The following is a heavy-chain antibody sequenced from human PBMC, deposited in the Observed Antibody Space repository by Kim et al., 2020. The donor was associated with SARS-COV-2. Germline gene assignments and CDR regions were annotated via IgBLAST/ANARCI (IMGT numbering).Heavy chain of an antibody. CDR1: GFTFSSYG. Sequence: GGSLRLSCAASGFTFSSYGMHWVRQAPGKGLEWVAVISYDGSNKYYADSVKGRFTISRDNSKNTLYLQMNSLRAEDTAVYYCAKDSNYYDSSGHNGGDYYYYGMDVWGQGTTVTVSS. J-gene: IGHJ6*02. CDR2: ISYDGSNK. CDR3: AKDSNYYDSSGHNGGDYYYYGMDV. V-gene: IGHV3-30*18. D-gene: IGHD3-22*01.